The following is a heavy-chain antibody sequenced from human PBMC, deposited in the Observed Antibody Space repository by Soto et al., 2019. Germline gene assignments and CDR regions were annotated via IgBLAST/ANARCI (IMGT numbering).Heavy chain of an antibody. Sequence: PSETLSLTCTVAGGFISSYYWTWIRQPPGKGLEWIGHIYYSGSTKYNPSLASRITISVDTSTNQFSLKLSSVSAADTAVYYCARQENYFGSGSYFDYWGQPTLVTVSS. V-gene: IGHV4-59*08. CDR1: GGFISSYY. J-gene: IGHJ4*02. CDR3: ARQENYFGSGSYFDY. D-gene: IGHD3-10*01. CDR2: IYYSGST.